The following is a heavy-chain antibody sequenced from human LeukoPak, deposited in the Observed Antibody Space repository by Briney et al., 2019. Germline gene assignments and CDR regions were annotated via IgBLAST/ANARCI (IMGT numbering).Heavy chain of an antibody. Sequence: GASVKVSCKASGYTFTTYYMHWVRQAPGQGLEWMGIINPRGGSTSYTQKFQGRVTMTRDTSTSTVYMELSSLRSEDTAVYYCAREEIVVAPYFDYWGQGTLVTVSS. CDR3: AREEIVVAPYFDY. D-gene: IGHD3-22*01. CDR1: GYTFTTYY. J-gene: IGHJ4*02. CDR2: INPRGGST. V-gene: IGHV1-46*01.